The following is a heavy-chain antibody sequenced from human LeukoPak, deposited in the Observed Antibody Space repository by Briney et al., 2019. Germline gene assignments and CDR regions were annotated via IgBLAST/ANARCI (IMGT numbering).Heavy chain of an antibody. CDR1: GFTFSSYW. CDR3: ARPRGYDTRDFDH. Sequence: GGSLRLSCAASGFTFSSYWMHWVRQAPGKGLVWVSRIITDGSSTSYADSVKGRFTISRDNARNTLYPQMNGLRAEDTAVYYCARPRGYDTRDFDHWGQGALVTVSS. J-gene: IGHJ4*02. D-gene: IGHD3-22*01. CDR2: IITDGSST. V-gene: IGHV3-74*01.